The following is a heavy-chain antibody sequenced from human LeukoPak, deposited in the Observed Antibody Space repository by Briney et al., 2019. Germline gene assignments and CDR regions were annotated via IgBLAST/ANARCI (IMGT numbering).Heavy chain of an antibody. CDR2: ISSSSSYI. V-gene: IGHV3-21*01. CDR1: GFTFSSYS. D-gene: IGHD6-13*01. CDR3: ARVTFRQVAAVDY. J-gene: IGHJ4*02. Sequence: PGGSLSLSCAASGFTFSSYSMNWLRQAPGKGREWVSSISSSSSYIYYADSVKGRFTISRDNAKNSLYLQMNSLRAEDTAVYYCARVTFRQVAAVDYWGQGTLVTVSS.